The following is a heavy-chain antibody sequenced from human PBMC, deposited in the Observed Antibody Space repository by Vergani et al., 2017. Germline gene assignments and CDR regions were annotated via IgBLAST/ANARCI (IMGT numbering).Heavy chain of an antibody. CDR3: ARETRDTPSSLDY. D-gene: IGHD5-24*01. CDR2: IGGSGEKI. J-gene: IGHJ4*02. CDR1: GFTFSSHA. V-gene: IGHV3-23*01. Sequence: EVQVLESGGGLVQPGGSLTLSCAASGFTFSSHAMCWVRQAPGKGLEWVSCIGGSGEKIFYADSVKGRFTISKDISKNTLYLQMNSLRGDDTAVYYCARETRDTPSSLDYWGQGTLVTVSS.